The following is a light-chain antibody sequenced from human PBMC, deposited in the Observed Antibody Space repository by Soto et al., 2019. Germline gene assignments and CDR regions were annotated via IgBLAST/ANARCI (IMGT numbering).Light chain of an antibody. Sequence: QSVLTQPPSVSGAPGQKVTISYTGSSSNIGEGYDVHWYQRLPGTAPKLLIHGNDNRPSGVPDRFSGSKSGTSASLAITGLHAEDEADYYCQSYDSSLSSSVFGGGTKLTVL. CDR1: SSNIGEGYD. V-gene: IGLV1-40*01. CDR2: GND. J-gene: IGLJ3*02. CDR3: QSYDSSLSSSV.